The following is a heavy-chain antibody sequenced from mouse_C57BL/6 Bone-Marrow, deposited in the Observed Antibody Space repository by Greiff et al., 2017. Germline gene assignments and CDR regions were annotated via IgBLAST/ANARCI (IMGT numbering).Heavy chain of an antibody. CDR3: ASPYYYGSSPFAY. Sequence: VQLKESVAELVRPGASVKLSCTASGFNIKNTYMHWVKQRPEQGLEWIGRIAPANGNTKYAPKFQGKATITADTSSNTAYLQLSSLTSEDTAIYYCASPYYYGSSPFAYWGQGTLVTVSA. CDR2: IAPANGNT. V-gene: IGHV14-3*01. D-gene: IGHD1-1*01. J-gene: IGHJ3*01. CDR1: GFNIKNTY.